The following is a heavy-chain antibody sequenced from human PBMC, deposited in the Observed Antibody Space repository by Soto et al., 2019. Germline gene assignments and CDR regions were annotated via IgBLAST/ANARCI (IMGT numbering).Heavy chain of an antibody. CDR2: IWYDGSNK. J-gene: IGHJ6*03. CDR1: GFTFSSYG. CDR3: ARSQYCSGGSCYSYYYYMDV. V-gene: IGHV3-33*01. D-gene: IGHD2-15*01. Sequence: GGSLRLSCAASGFTFSSYGMHWVRQAPGKGLEWVAVIWYDGSNKYYADSVKGRFTISRDNSKNTLYLQMNSLRAEDTAVYYCARSQYCSGGSCYSYYYYMDVWGKGTTVTVSS.